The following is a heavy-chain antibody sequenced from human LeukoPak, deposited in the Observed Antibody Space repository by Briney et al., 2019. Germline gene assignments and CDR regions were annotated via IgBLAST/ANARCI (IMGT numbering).Heavy chain of an antibody. J-gene: IGHJ4*02. V-gene: IGHV3-48*03. CDR1: GFTFSSYE. Sequence: GGSLRLSCAASGFTFSSYELNWVRQAPGKGLEWVSSISSTEPTIYYADSVKGRFTISRDNAKNSLYLQMNSLGAEDTVVYYCASAYYDILTGYYPYYFDYWGQGTLVTVSS. CDR3: ASAYYDILTGYYPYYFDY. CDR2: ISSTEPTI. D-gene: IGHD3-9*01.